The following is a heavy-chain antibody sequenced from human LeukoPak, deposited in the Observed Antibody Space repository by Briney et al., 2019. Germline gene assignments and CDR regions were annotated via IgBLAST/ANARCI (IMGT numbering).Heavy chain of an antibody. J-gene: IGHJ6*03. V-gene: IGHV3-7*01. D-gene: IGHD2-2*01. CDR3: ARDAIVVVPAAMWYYYYYMDV. CDR2: IKQDGSEK. CDR1: GFTFSSYW. Sequence: PGGSLRLSCAASGFTFSSYWMSWVRQAPGKGLEWVANIKQDGSEKYYVDSVKGRFPISRDNAKNSLYLQMNSLRAEDTAVYYCARDAIVVVPAAMWYYYYYMDVWGKGTTVTVSS.